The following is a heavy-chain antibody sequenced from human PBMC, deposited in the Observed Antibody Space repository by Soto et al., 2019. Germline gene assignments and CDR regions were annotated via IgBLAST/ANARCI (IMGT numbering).Heavy chain of an antibody. CDR1: CGSIGIYY. V-gene: IGHV4-59*08. CDR3: ARHSPYCGGDCYSYDY. CDR2: IYYSGST. J-gene: IGHJ4*02. D-gene: IGHD2-21*02. Sequence: SETLSLTCTVSCGSIGIYYWSWIRQPPGKGLEWIGYIYYSGSTNYNPSLKSRVTISVDTSKNQFSLKLSSVTAADTAVYYCARHSPYCGGDCYSYDYWGQGTLVTVSS.